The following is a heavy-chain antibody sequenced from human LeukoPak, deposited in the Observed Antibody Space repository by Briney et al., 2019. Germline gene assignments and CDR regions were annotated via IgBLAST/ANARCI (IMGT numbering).Heavy chain of an antibody. Sequence: GGSLRLSCAASGFTFSNAWMSWVRQAPGKGLEWVGRIKSKTDGGTTDYAAPVKGRFTISRDDSKNTLHLQMNSLKTEDTAVYYCTTGRVPKWYYFDYWGQGTLVTVSS. V-gene: IGHV3-15*01. CDR2: IKSKTDGGTT. CDR1: GFTFSNAW. CDR3: TTGRVPKWYYFDY. J-gene: IGHJ4*02. D-gene: IGHD2-15*01.